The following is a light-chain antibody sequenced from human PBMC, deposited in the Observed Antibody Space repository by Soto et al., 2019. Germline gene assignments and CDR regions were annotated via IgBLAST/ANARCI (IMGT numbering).Light chain of an antibody. CDR1: QDISNK. CDR3: HQFNRWFSIT. CDR2: GAS. J-gene: IGKJ5*01. V-gene: IGKV3-15*01. Sequence: TQSPATLSVSPGERVTLSCRASQDISNKLAWYQQKPGQAPRLLIYGASLRATGIPGRFTGSGSGTEFALTISSLQSDDLATYYCHQFNRWFSITFGQGTRLEIK.